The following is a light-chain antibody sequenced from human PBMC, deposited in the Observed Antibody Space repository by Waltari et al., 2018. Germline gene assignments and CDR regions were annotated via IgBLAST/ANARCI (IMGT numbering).Light chain of an antibody. CDR2: YKSDSDD. CDR1: SGINVGTYR. Sequence: QAVLTQPSSLSASPGASVSLTCTLRSGINVGTYRIYWYQQKPGSPPQYLLRYKSDSDDQQGSGVPSRFSASKDASANAGILLISGLQSEDEADYYCMIWHSSAWVFGGGTKLTVL. V-gene: IGLV5-45*02. J-gene: IGLJ3*02. CDR3: MIWHSSAWV.